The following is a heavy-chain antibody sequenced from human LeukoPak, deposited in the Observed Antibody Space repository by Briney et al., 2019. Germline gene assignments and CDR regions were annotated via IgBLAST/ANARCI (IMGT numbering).Heavy chain of an antibody. CDR3: ARAYYYDSSGYFNRYFDL. CDR1: AGTISRDN. Sequence: PSETLSLTCTATAGTISRDNWIYIGGPPVKRLEWIGYIYYSGSTNYNPSLKSRVTISVDTSKNQFSLKLSSVTAADTAVYYCARAYYYDSSGYFNRYFDLWGRGTLVTVSS. V-gene: IGHV4-59*01. CDR2: IYYSGST. D-gene: IGHD3-22*01. J-gene: IGHJ2*01.